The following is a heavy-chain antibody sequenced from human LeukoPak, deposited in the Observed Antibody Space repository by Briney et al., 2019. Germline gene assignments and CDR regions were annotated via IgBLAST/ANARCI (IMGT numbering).Heavy chain of an antibody. V-gene: IGHV3-9*01. CDR1: GFTFDDYA. CDR3: ARGHIVVLTAPDY. J-gene: IGHJ4*02. Sequence: GGSLRLSCAASGFTFDDYAMHWVRQAPGKGLEWVSGISWNSGSIGYADSVKGRFTISRDNAKNTLYLQMNSLRAEDTAVYYCARGHIVVLTAPDYWGQGTLVTVSS. CDR2: ISWNSGSI. D-gene: IGHD2-21*02.